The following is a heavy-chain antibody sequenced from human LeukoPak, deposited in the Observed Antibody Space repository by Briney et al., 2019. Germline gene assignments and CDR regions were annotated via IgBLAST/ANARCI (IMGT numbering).Heavy chain of an antibody. CDR1: GFTFDDYA. CDR2: ISWNSGSI. V-gene: IGHV3-9*01. D-gene: IGHD4-23*01. CDR3: AKDATTVVTGGWYFDL. J-gene: IGHJ2*01. Sequence: GGSLRLSCAASGFTFDDYAMHWVRQAPGKGLEWVSGISWNSGSIGYADSVKDRFTISRDNAKNSLYLQMNSLRAEDTALYYCAKDATTVVTGGWYFDLWGRGTLVTVSS.